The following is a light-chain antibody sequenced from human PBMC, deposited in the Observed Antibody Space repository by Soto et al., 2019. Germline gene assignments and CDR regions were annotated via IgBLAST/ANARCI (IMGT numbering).Light chain of an antibody. Sequence: DIQMTQSPSSLSASVGDRVTVTCRASQTISSYLNWYQQKPGKAPKLLLYAASSLQVGVPSRFSGSRSGTDFTLTISSLQPEDFATYYCHQSYSTPFTFCPGTKVDIK. CDR3: HQSYSTPFT. J-gene: IGKJ3*01. V-gene: IGKV1-39*01. CDR2: AAS. CDR1: QTISSY.